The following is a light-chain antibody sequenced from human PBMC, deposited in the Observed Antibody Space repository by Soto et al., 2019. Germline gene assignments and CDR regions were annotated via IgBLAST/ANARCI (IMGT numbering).Light chain of an antibody. J-gene: IGKJ1*01. CDR1: QSISSW. Sequence: DIQMCQSTSTLSDTAGDRATTTCRASQSISSWLAWYQHKPGKAPKLLIYDASNLDSGVPSRFSGSGSGTEFSLTISSLQPDDFATYYCQHCNTSWTFGQGTKVDIK. CDR3: QHCNTSWT. CDR2: DAS. V-gene: IGKV1-5*01.